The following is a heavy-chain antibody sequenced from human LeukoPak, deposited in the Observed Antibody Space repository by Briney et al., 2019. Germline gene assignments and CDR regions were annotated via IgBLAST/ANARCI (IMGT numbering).Heavy chain of an antibody. CDR1: GYTFSSYY. V-gene: IGHV1-46*01. D-gene: IGHD3-10*01. Sequence: ASVKVSCKASGYTFSSYYMHWVRQGPGQGLEWMGMISPSGGSTTYAQKFQGSVTMTRDTSTSTVSMDLTSLRSEDTAVYYCARGRFGGGDYWGQGTLVTVSS. J-gene: IGHJ4*02. CDR2: ISPSGGST. CDR3: ARGRFGGGDY.